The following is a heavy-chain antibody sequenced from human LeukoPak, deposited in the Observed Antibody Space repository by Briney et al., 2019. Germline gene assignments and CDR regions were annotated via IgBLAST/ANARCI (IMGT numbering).Heavy chain of an antibody. CDR3: ARFTPQGYGWGGYNRFDP. J-gene: IGHJ5*02. CDR1: GGSISSSNYY. Sequence: SETLSLTCTVSGGSISSSNYYWGWIRQPPGKGLEWIGSICYSGSTYYNPSLKSRVTISVDTSKNQFSLNLTSVTAADTAVYYCARFTPQGYGWGGYNRFDPWGEGTLVTVSS. D-gene: IGHD3-16*01. CDR2: ICYSGST. V-gene: IGHV4-39*01.